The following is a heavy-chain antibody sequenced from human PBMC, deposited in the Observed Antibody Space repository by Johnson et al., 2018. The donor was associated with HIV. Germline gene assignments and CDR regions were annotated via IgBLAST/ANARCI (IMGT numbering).Heavy chain of an antibody. CDR2: IRYDGSNK. CDR1: GFTFSSYG. CDR3: ARDRALRGYYDSSGYTWADAFDI. V-gene: IGHV3-30*02. J-gene: IGHJ3*02. Sequence: VESGGGVVQPGGSLRLSCAASGFTFSSYGMHWVRQAPGKGLEWVAFIRYDGSNKYYANSVKGRFTISRDNSKNTLYLQMGSLRAEDMAVYYCARDRALRGYYDSSGYTWADAFDIWCQGTMVTVSS. D-gene: IGHD3-22*01.